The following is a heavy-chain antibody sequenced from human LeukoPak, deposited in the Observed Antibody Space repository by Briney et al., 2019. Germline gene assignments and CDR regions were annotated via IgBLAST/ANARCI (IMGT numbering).Heavy chain of an antibody. V-gene: IGHV1-2*02. J-gene: IGHJ4*02. D-gene: IGHD1-26*01. CDR3: ARDKSGIDY. CDR1: VYMVTDYY. Sequence: ASVNVSCKTSVYMVTDYYIHWVRRAPGQGLEGMGGINSNSGDTKYAQKFQGRVTMARDTSITTVYLELSSLRSDDTAVYYCARDKSGIDYWGQGTLVTVSS. CDR2: INSNSGDT.